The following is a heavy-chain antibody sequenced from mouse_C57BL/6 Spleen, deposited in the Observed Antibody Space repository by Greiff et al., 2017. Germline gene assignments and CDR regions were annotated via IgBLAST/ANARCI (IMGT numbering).Heavy chain of an antibody. V-gene: IGHV5-17*01. D-gene: IGHD2-4*01. Sequence: EVQVVESGGGLVKPGGSLKLSCAASGFTFSDYGMHWVRQAPEKGLEWVAYISSGSSTIYYADTVKGRYPLSRDNAKTTLFLQMTSLRSEDTAMYYCASSGDYAWLAYWGQGTLVTVSA. CDR2: ISSGSSTI. CDR3: ASSGDYAWLAY. J-gene: IGHJ3*01. CDR1: GFTFSDYG.